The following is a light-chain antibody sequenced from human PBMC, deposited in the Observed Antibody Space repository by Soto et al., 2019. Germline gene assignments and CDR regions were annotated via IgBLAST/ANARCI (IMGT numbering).Light chain of an antibody. V-gene: IGKV3-15*01. CDR3: QQYNDGPALT. CDR1: QSVGSN. CDR2: AAS. Sequence: ETVMTQSPATLSVSPGERATLSCRASQSVGSNVAWYQQKPGQAPRLLIHAASTRATGIPTRFSGSGSGTEFTLTINRLQSEDFAVYYCQQYNDGPALTFGGGTKVEMK. J-gene: IGKJ4*01.